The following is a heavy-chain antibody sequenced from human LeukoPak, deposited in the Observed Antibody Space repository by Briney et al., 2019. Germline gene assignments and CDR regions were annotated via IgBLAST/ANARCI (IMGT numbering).Heavy chain of an antibody. D-gene: IGHD3-9*01. V-gene: IGHV3-20*04. CDR2: INWNGGST. J-gene: IGHJ4*02. Sequence: GGSLRLSCAASGFTFDDYGMSWVRQAPGKGLEWVSGINWNGGSTGYADSVKGRFTISRDNAKNSLYLQMNNLRAEDTALYYCAKDRRRDDVLTGSFSDWGQGTLVTVSS. CDR3: AKDRRRDDVLTGSFSD. CDR1: GFTFDDYG.